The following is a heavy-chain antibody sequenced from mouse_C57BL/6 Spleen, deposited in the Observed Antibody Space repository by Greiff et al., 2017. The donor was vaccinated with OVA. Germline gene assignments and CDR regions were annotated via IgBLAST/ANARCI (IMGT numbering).Heavy chain of an antibody. D-gene: IGHD3-3*01. CDR2: IYPSDSET. CDR1: GYTFTSYW. CDR3: ARKGSNSAMDY. J-gene: IGHJ4*01. V-gene: IGHV1-61*01. Sequence: VQLKQPGAELVRPGSSVKLSCKASGYTFTSYWMDWVKQRPGQGLEWIGNIYPSDSETHYNQKFKDKATLTVDKSSSTAYMQLSSLTSEDSAVYYCARKGSNSAMDYWGQGTSVTVSS.